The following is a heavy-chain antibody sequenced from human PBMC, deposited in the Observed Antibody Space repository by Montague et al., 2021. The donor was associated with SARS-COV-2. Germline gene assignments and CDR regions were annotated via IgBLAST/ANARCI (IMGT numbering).Heavy chain of an antibody. CDR2: IHTSGST. CDR1: SGSISSYY. J-gene: IGHJ6*02. D-gene: IGHD3-3*01. CDR3: ASGKYYDFWSGYYSHDYVSGMDV. V-gene: IGHV4-4*07. Sequence: SETLSLTSTASSGSISSYYWRWIRQSAGKGLEWIGRIHTSGSTDXNPSFNSRVTMSVDTSKNQFSLKLSSVTAADTAVYYCASGKYYDFWSGYYSHDYVSGMDVGGQGTTVTVSS.